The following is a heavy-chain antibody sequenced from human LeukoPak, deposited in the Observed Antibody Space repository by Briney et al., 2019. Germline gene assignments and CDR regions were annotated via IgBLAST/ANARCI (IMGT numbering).Heavy chain of an antibody. J-gene: IGHJ4*02. Sequence: GRSLRLSCAASGFTFSNYAMHWVRQAPGKGLEWVTVISYLGTNKFYADSVKGRFTISRDNSNNTLYLQMNSLRSEDTAIYYCARSKGWSDTVPRIDYWGQGTLVTVSS. CDR2: ISYLGTNK. CDR1: GFTFSNYA. CDR3: ARSKGWSDTVPRIDY. V-gene: IGHV3-30*01. D-gene: IGHD2-15*01.